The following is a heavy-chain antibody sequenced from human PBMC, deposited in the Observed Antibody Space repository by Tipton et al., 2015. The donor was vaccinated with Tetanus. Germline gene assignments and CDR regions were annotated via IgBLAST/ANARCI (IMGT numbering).Heavy chain of an antibody. CDR1: GFPFHSYH. CDR3: ARGHSPLYNWNFGYFDF. D-gene: IGHD1-7*01. J-gene: IGHJ4*02. Sequence: SLRLSCATSGFPFHSYHMAWVRQAPGKGLEWIAYIGDPTKVVHYAEFVKGRFTVSRDNDNNSLFLQMTSLTSDDTAVYFCARGHSPLYNWNFGYFDFWGQGTLVTVSS. CDR2: IGDPTKVV. V-gene: IGHV3-48*01.